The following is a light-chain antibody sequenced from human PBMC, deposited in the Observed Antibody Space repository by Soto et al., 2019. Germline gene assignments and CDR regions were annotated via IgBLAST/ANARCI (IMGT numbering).Light chain of an antibody. CDR2: DAL. V-gene: IGKV3-11*01. Sequence: EIVLTQSPATLSLSPGERATLSCRASQSVSTYLAWYQQKPGPAPRLVIYDALNRPTGIPARFSGSGSGTDFTLTISSLEPEDFAVYYCQQRDTRPLTFGGGTKVEIK. J-gene: IGKJ4*01. CDR1: QSVSTY. CDR3: QQRDTRPLT.